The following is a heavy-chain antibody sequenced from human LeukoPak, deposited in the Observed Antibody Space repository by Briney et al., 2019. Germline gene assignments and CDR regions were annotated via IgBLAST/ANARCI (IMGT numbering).Heavy chain of an antibody. CDR1: GGSISSYY. V-gene: IGHV4-59*08. D-gene: IGHD3-10*01. J-gene: IGHJ4*02. CDR3: ARHLYGSGSYYFFDY. Sequence: SETLSLTCTVSGGSISSYYWSWIRQPPGKGLEWIGYIYYSGSTNYNPSLKSRVTISVDTSKNQFTLKLSSVTAADTAVYYCARHLYGSGSYYFFDYWGQGTLVTVSS. CDR2: IYYSGST.